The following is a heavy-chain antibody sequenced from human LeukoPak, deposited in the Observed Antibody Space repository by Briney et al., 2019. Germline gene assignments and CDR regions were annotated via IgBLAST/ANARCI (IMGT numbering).Heavy chain of an antibody. D-gene: IGHD5-18*01. CDR2: LSGSDGST. CDR3: AKEVSDTAMVTFPDY. V-gene: IGHV3-23*01. J-gene: IGHJ4*02. CDR1: GFTFSSFA. Sequence: GGSLRLSCAASGFTFSSFAMSWVRQAPGKGLEWVSGLSGSDGSTYFADSVKGRFTISRDNAKNTLYLRMNSLRAEDTAVYYCAKEVSDTAMVTFPDYWGQGTLVTVSS.